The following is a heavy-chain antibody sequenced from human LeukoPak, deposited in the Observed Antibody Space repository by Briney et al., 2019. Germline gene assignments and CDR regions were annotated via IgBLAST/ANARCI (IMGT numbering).Heavy chain of an antibody. D-gene: IGHD2-2*01. CDR3: AREASVVVVPAANTRWFDP. J-gene: IGHJ5*02. V-gene: IGHV1-46*01. Sequence: ASVKVSCKASGYTFTSYYMHWVRQAPGQGLEWMGIINPSGGSTSYAQKFQGRVTMTRDMSTSTVYMELSSLRSEDTAVYYCAREASVVVVPAANTRWFDPWGQGTLVTVSS. CDR2: INPSGGST. CDR1: GYTFTSYY.